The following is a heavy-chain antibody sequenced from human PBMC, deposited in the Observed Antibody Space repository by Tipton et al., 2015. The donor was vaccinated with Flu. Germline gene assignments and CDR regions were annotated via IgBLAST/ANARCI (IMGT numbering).Heavy chain of an antibody. V-gene: IGHV4-61*09. CDR1: GDSIRSSNYY. CDR2: IHTSAGT. J-gene: IGHJ5*01. CDR3: ARRDFSNYVSEPRNWFDS. Sequence: TLSLTCGVSGDSIRSSNYYWAWIRQPPGRGLEWIGNIHTSAGTYYNPSLKSRVTISVDRSKNQFSLRLASVTAADTAVYFCARRDFSNYVSEPRNWFDSWGQGTLVTVSS. D-gene: IGHD4-11*01.